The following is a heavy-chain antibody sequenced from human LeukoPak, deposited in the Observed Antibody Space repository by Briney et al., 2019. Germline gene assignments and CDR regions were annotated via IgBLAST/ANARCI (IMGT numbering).Heavy chain of an antibody. CDR3: ATPVPGVTSCEFDY. D-gene: IGHD2-2*01. V-gene: IGHV1-24*01. Sequence: ASVKVSCKVSGYTLTELSMHWVRQAPGKGLEWMGGFDPEDGETIYAQKFQGRVTMTGDTSTDTAYMELSSLRSEDTAVYYCATPVPGVTSCEFDYWGQGTLVTVSS. CDR2: FDPEDGET. CDR1: GYTLTELS. J-gene: IGHJ4*02.